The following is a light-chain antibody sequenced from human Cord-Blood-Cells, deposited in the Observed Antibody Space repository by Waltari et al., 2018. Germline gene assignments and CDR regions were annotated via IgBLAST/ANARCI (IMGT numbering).Light chain of an antibody. CDR2: STN. CDR1: SGSVSTSYY. J-gene: IGLJ3*02. V-gene: IGLV8-61*01. CDR3: VLYMGSGIWV. Sequence: VVTQEPSFSVSPGGTVTLTCGLSSGSVSTSYYPSWYQQTPGQAPRTLIYSTNTRSSGVPDRFSGSILGNKAALTITGAQADDESDYYCVLYMGSGIWVFGGGTKLTVL.